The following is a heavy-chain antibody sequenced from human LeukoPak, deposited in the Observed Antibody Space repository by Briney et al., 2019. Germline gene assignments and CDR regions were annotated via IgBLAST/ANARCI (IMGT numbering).Heavy chain of an antibody. V-gene: IGHV1-2*02. Sequence: ASVKVSCKASGSTFTGYYMRWVRQAPGQGLEWMGWINPNRGGTNYAQKFQGRVTMTRDTSISTAYMELSRLRSDDTAVYYCARDITPVYYDFWSGYSDYYYGMDVWGQGTTVTVSS. CDR3: ARDITPVYYDFWSGYSDYYYGMDV. CDR1: GSTFTGYY. J-gene: IGHJ6*02. CDR2: INPNRGGT. D-gene: IGHD3-3*01.